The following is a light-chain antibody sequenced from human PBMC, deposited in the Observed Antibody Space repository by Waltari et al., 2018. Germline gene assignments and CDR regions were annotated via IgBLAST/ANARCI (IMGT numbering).Light chain of an antibody. CDR3: CSYAGTNNLGV. CDR2: EVT. Sequence: QSALTQPPSASGSPGQSVTISCPGTRRDVGGDVTVSWYQQHPGKAPKLLIYEVTTRPSGVPDRFSGSKSGNTASLTVSGLQAEDEADYYCCSYAGTNNLGVFGGGTKLTVL. J-gene: IGLJ3*02. CDR1: RRDVGGDVT. V-gene: IGLV2-8*01.